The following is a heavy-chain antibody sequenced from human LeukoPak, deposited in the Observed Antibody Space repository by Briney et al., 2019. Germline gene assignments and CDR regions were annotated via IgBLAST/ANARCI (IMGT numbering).Heavy chain of an antibody. V-gene: IGHV3-21*01. CDR2: ISSSSNYI. CDR1: GFTFSSYS. CDR3: ARDSGNYNGWYYFEY. J-gene: IGHJ4*02. D-gene: IGHD1-26*01. Sequence: GGSLRLSCAASGFTFSSYSMNWVRQAPGKGLEWVSSISSSSNYIYYAGSVKGRFTISRDNAKNSLYLQMNSPRAEDTAVYYCARDSGNYNGWYYFEYWGQGTLVTVSS.